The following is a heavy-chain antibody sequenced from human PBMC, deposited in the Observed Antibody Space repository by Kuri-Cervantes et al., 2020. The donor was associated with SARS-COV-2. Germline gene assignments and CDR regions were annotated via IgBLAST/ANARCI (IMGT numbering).Heavy chain of an antibody. V-gene: IGHV3-66*02. CDR3: ARAYSGSYDSWFDP. J-gene: IGHJ5*02. CDR1: GFTVSSNY. CDR2: IYSGGST. D-gene: IGHD1-26*01. Sequence: GESLKISCAASGFTVSSNYMSWVRQAPGKGLEWVSVIYSGGSTYYADSVKGRFTISRDNSKNTLYLQMNSLRAEDTAVYYCARAYSGSYDSWFDPWGQGTLVTVSS.